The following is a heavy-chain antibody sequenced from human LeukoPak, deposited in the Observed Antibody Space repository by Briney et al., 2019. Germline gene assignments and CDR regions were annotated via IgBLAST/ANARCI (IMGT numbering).Heavy chain of an antibody. CDR3: ARASVDYFDY. V-gene: IGHV3-21*01. J-gene: IGHJ4*02. CDR2: ISNSSSYI. CDR1: GFTFSSYS. Sequence: PGGSLRLSCAASGFTFSSYSMNWVRQAPGKGLEWVSSISNSSSYIYYADSVKGRFTISRDNAKNSLYLQMNSLRAEDTAVYYCARASVDYFDYWGQGTLVTVSS.